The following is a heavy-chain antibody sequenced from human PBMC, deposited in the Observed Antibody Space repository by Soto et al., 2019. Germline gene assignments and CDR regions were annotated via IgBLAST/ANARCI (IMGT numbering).Heavy chain of an antibody. J-gene: IGHJ6*03. CDR3: AVGVAATPRNYYYYMDV. Sequence: SETLSLTCTVSGGSISSYYWSWIRQPPGKGLEWIGYIYYSGSTNYNPSLKSRVTISVDTSKNQFSLKLSSVTAADTAVYYCAVGVAATPRNYYYYMDVWGKGTTVTVSS. CDR1: GGSISSYY. V-gene: IGHV4-59*08. D-gene: IGHD2-15*01. CDR2: IYYSGST.